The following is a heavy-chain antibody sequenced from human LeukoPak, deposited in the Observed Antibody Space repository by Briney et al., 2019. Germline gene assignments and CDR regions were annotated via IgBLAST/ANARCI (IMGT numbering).Heavy chain of an antibody. J-gene: IGHJ6*02. CDR2: IWYGGSNK. CDR1: GFTFSSYG. Sequence: PGGSLRLSCAASGFTFSSYGMHWVRQAPGKGLEWVAVIWYGGSNKYYADSVKGRFTISRDNSKNTLYLQMNNLRAEDTAVYYCAKDRDIILTGHGMDVWGQGTTVTVSS. CDR3: AKDRDIILTGHGMDV. D-gene: IGHD3-9*01. V-gene: IGHV3-33*06.